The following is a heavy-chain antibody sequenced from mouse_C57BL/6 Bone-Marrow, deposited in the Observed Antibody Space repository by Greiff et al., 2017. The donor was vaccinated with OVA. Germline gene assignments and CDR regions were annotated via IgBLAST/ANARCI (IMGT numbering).Heavy chain of an antibody. V-gene: IGHV1-50*01. Sequence: QVQLQQPGAELVKPGASVKLSCKASGYTFTSYWMQWVKQRPGQGLEWIGEIDPSDSYTNYNQKFKGKATLTVDTSSSTAYMQLSSLTTEDSAVYYCARCGYYYGSTDWYFDVWGKGTTVTVSS. CDR1: GYTFTSYW. D-gene: IGHD1-1*01. J-gene: IGHJ1*03. CDR3: ARCGYYYGSTDWYFDV. CDR2: IDPSDSYT.